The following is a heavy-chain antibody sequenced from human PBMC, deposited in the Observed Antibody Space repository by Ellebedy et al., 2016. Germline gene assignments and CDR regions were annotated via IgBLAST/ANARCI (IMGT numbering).Heavy chain of an antibody. D-gene: IGHD3-3*01. CDR2: ISSDSSTK. J-gene: IGHJ4*02. CDR3: TRDRDFWSRVLGL. CDR1: GFSLSDYG. Sequence: GGSLRLSXAASGFSLSDYGVNWVRQTPGKGLQWVGVISSDSSTKDYLDSVKGRFTISRDTYRGTVYLQMDNLRIEDTGIYFCTRDRDFWSRVLGLWGQGTLVTVSS. V-gene: IGHV3-30*03.